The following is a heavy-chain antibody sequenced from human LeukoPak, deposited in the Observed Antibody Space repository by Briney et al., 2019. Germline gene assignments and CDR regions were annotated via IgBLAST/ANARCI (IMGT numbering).Heavy chain of an antibody. D-gene: IGHD3-9*01. V-gene: IGHV4-31*03. CDR1: VGSISSGGYY. CDR2: IYYSGST. CDR3: ARGDDIFPGAYFDY. J-gene: IGHJ4*02. Sequence: PSETLSLTCTVSVGSISSGGYYWSWIRQHPGKGLEWIGYIYYSGSTYYNPSLKSRVTISVDTSKNQCSLKLSSVTAADTAVYYCARGDDIFPGAYFDYWGQGTLVTVSS.